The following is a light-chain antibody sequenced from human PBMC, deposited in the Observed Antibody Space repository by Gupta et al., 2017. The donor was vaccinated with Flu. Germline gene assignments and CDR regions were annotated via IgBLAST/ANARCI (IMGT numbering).Light chain of an antibody. CDR1: TSDVGGYNH. CDR2: EVS. Sequence: QSALTQPASVSGSPGQSATITCTGTTSDVGGYNHVSWYQQHPGKAPKLIIYEVSDRPSGVSNRFSGSKSGNTASLTISGLQAEDEADYYCSSYRTGDTWVFGGGTKLTVL. CDR3: SSYRTGDTWV. V-gene: IGLV2-14*01. J-gene: IGLJ3*02.